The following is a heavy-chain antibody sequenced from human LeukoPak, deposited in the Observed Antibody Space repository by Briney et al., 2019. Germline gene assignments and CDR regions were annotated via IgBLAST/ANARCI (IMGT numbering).Heavy chain of an antibody. V-gene: IGHV4-34*01. CDR3: ARGRSGYCSSTSCYTWFDP. D-gene: IGHD2-2*02. Sequence: SETLSLTCGVYGGSFSGYYWSWIRQPPGKGLEWIGEINHSGSTNYNPSLKSRVTISVDTSKNQFSLKLSSVTAADTAVYYCARGRSGYCSSTSCYTWFDPWGQGTLVTVSS. CDR1: GGSFSGYY. J-gene: IGHJ5*02. CDR2: INHSGST.